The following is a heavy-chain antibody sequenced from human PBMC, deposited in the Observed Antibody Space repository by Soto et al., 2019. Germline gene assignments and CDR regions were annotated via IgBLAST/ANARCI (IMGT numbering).Heavy chain of an antibody. CDR1: GFTFSNYI. V-gene: IGHV3-21*01. CDR3: SRGGGYYYGSGTDAFDV. D-gene: IGHD3-10*01. Sequence: EVQLLESGGGLVKPGGSLRLSCAASGFTFSNYIMNWVRQPPGQGLEWVASISGSSTYVYYADSLKGRIAISRDKAKNSLSLELNTLRVEDTAVYYCSRGGGYYYGSGTDAFDVWGQGTLVTVSS. J-gene: IGHJ3*01. CDR2: ISGSSTYV.